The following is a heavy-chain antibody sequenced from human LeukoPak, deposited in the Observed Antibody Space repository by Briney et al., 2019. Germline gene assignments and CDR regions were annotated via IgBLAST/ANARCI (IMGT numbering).Heavy chain of an antibody. V-gene: IGHV3-23*01. CDR3: AKDRQIGSSWSYYYYYGMDV. J-gene: IGHJ6*02. CDR2: ISNSGSST. D-gene: IGHD6-13*01. CDR1: GFTFTSYA. Sequence: PGGSLRLSCAASGFTFTSYAMTWVRQAPGKGLEWVSGISNSGSSTYYADSVKGRFTISRDNSRNTLYLQLSSLRAEDTAVYYCAKDRQIGSSWSYYYYYGMDVWGQGTTVTVSS.